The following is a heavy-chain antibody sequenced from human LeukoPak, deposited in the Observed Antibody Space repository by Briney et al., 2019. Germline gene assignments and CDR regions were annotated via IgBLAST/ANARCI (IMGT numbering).Heavy chain of an antibody. Sequence: SETLSLTCTVSGGSISSGGYYWSWIRQHPGKGLEWIGYIYYSGSTYDNPSLKSRVTISLDTAKNQFSLKLSSVTAADTAVYYCARGLAAADNYWGQGTLVTVSS. CDR2: IYYSGST. V-gene: IGHV4-31*03. J-gene: IGHJ4*02. D-gene: IGHD6-13*01. CDR1: GGSISSGGYY. CDR3: ARGLAAADNY.